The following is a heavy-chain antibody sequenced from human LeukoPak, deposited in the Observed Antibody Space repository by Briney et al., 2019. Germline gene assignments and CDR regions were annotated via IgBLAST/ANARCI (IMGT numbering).Heavy chain of an antibody. D-gene: IGHD2-15*01. Sequence: GGSLRLSCAASGFTFGSYAMSWVRQAPGKGLEWVSAISGSGGSTYYADSVKGRFTISRDNSKNTLYLQMNSLRAEDTAVYYCAKGVCSGGSCSDHKGSMNFDYWGQGTLVTVSS. CDR3: AKGVCSGGSCSDHKGSMNFDY. V-gene: IGHV3-23*01. CDR2: ISGSGGST. J-gene: IGHJ4*02. CDR1: GFTFGSYA.